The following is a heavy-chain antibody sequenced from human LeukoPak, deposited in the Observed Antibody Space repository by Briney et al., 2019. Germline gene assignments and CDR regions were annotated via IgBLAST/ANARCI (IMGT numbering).Heavy chain of an antibody. V-gene: IGHV4-4*07. CDR3: ARDQGTPYYDFWSGLNWFDP. CDR1: GGSISSYY. CDR2: IYTSGST. D-gene: IGHD3-3*01. J-gene: IGHJ5*02. Sequence: PSETLSLTCTVSGGSISSYYWSWIRQPAGKGLEWIGRIYTSGSTNYNPSLKSRVTMSVDTSKNQFSLKLSSVTAADTALYYCARDQGTPYYDFWSGLNWFDPWGQGTLVTVSS.